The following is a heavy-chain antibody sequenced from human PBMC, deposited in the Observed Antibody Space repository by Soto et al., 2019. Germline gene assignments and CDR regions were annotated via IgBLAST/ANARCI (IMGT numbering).Heavy chain of an antibody. Sequence: GGSLRLSCAASGFTFSSYWMHWVRQAPGKGLVWVSRINSDGSSTSYADSVKGRFTISRDNAKNTLYLQMNSLRAEDTAVYYCARARGSGSVLYYYYYYMDVWGKGTTVTVAS. CDR3: ARARGSGSVLYYYYYYMDV. D-gene: IGHD3-10*01. CDR2: INSDGSST. V-gene: IGHV3-74*01. J-gene: IGHJ6*03. CDR1: GFTFSSYW.